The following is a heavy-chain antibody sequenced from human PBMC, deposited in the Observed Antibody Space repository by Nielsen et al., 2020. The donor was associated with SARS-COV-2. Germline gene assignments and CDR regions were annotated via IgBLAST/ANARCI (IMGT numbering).Heavy chain of an antibody. CDR2: IGTAGDT. V-gene: IGHV3-13*01. CDR3: ARDWGDYGDWNWFDP. CDR1: GFTFSSYD. J-gene: IGHJ5*02. Sequence: GESLKISCAASGFTFSSYDMHWVRQATGKGLEWVSAIGTAGDTYYPGSVKGRFTISRENAKNSLYLQMNSLRAGDTAVYYCARDWGDYGDWNWFDPWGQGTLVTVSS. D-gene: IGHD4-17*01.